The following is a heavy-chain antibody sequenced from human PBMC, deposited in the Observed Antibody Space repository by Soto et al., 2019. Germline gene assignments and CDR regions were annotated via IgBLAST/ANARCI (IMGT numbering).Heavy chain of an antibody. Sequence: GGSLRLSCAASGFTVSSNYMSWVRQAPGKGLEWVSVIYSGGSTYYADSGRGRFTISRDNSKNTLYLQMKSLRAEDTAVYYCARDPPATRHGMDVWGQGTTVTVSS. V-gene: IGHV3-53*01. J-gene: IGHJ6*02. CDR1: GFTVSSNY. CDR2: IYSGGST. CDR3: ARDPPATRHGMDV.